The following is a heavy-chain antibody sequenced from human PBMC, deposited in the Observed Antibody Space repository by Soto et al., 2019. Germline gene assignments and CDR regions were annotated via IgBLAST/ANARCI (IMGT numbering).Heavy chain of an antibody. Sequence: SETLSLTCTVSGGSISSGDYYWSWIRQPPGKGLEWIGYIYYSGSTYYNPSLKSRVTISVGTSKNQFSLKLSSVTAADTAAYYCARTTVTSIYYFDYWGQGTLVTVSS. J-gene: IGHJ4*02. CDR3: ARTTVTSIYYFDY. CDR2: IYYSGST. V-gene: IGHV4-30-4*01. CDR1: GGSISSGDYY. D-gene: IGHD4-17*01.